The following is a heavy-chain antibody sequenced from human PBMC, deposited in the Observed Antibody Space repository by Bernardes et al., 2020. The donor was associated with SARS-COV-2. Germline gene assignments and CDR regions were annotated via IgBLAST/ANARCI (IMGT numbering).Heavy chain of an antibody. J-gene: IGHJ5*02. CDR1: GGSISSSSYY. V-gene: IGHV4-39*01. CDR2: IYYSGST. CDR3: ARQAQNGITIFGVVNWCGWFDP. D-gene: IGHD3-3*01. Sequence: SETLSLTCTVSGGSISSSSYYWGWIRQPPGKGLEWIGSIYYSGSTYYNPSLKSRVTISVDTSKNQFSLKLSSVTAADTAVYYCARQAQNGITIFGVVNWCGWFDPWGQGTLVTVSS.